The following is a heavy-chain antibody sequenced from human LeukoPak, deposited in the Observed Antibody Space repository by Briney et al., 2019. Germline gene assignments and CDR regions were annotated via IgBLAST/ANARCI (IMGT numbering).Heavy chain of an antibody. V-gene: IGHV3-33*01. CDR1: GFTFSSYG. D-gene: IGHD2-15*01. CDR2: IWYDGSNK. J-gene: IGHJ4*02. Sequence: GGSLRLSCAASGFTFSSYGMHWVRQAPGKGLEWVAVIWYDGSNKYYADSVKGRFTISRDNSKNTLYLQMNSLRAEDTAVYYCASECNGGSCYSYFDYWGQGTLVTVSS. CDR3: ASECNGGSCYSYFDY.